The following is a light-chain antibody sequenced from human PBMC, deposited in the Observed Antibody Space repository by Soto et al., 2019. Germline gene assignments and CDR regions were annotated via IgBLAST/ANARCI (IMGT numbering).Light chain of an antibody. V-gene: IGKV3-20*01. J-gene: IGKJ2*01. CDR2: GAS. Sequence: ETVCTQSPGTLSLSPWERATLSCRASQSVSSSYLAWYQQKPGQAPRLLIYGASSRATGIPARFSGSGSGTEFTLTINSLQSEDFALYYCHQYNSWLPGTFGQGTKVDIK. CDR1: QSVSSSY. CDR3: HQYNSWLPGT.